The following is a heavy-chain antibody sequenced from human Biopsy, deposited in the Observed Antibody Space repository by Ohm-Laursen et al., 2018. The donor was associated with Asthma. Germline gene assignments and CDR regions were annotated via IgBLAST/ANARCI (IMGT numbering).Heavy chain of an antibody. CDR3: ASGPQWSGLDV. V-gene: IGHV4-39*07. CDR2: IPQGGAT. CDR1: SGSGGYMRSGNYY. J-gene: IGHJ6*02. D-gene: IGHD2-8*01. Sequence: SETLSLTCSLSSGSGGYMRSGNYYWGWIRQPPGKGLEWIGEIPQGGATTFNPSLKSRVTISIDPSKSQLSLRLTSMTAADTAVYYCASGPQWSGLDVWGQGTTVTVSS.